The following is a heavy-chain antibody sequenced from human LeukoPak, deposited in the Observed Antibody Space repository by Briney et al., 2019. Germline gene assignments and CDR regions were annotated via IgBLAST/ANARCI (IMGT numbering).Heavy chain of an antibody. CDR3: ARNYGRYFDY. V-gene: IGHV5-51*01. CDR2: IYPGDSDT. D-gene: IGHD4-17*01. J-gene: IGHJ4*02. Sequence: GESLKISCKGSGYSFPNSWIGWVRQMPGKGPEWMGIIYPGDSDTRYSPSFQGQVTISADKSISTAYLQWSSLKASDSAMYYCARNYGRYFDYWGQGTLVTVSS. CDR1: GYSFPNSW.